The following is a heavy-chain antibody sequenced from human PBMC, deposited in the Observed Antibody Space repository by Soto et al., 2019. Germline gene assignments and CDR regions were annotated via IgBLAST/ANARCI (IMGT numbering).Heavy chain of an antibody. CDR3: ARHDLDRSSSPTRLNWFDP. CDR2: IYYSGST. Sequence: PSETLSLTCTVSGGSISSSSYYWGWIRQPPGKGLEWIGSIYYSGSTYYNPSLKSRVTISVDTSKNQFSLKLSSVTAADTAVYYCARHDLDRSSSPTRLNWFDPWGQGTLVTVSS. V-gene: IGHV4-39*01. J-gene: IGHJ5*02. CDR1: GGSISSSSYY. D-gene: IGHD6-6*01.